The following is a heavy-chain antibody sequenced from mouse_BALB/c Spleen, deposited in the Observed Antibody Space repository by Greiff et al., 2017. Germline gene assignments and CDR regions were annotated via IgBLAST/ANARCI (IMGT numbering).Heavy chain of an antibody. CDR3: ARAYDGYPYFDY. CDR2: ISYDGSN. D-gene: IGHD2-3*01. Sequence: EVQLQESGPGLVKPSQSLSLTCSVTGYSITSGYYWNWIRQFPGTKLEWMGYISYDGSNNYNPSLKNRISITRDTSKNQFFLKLNSVTTEDTATYYCARAYDGYPYFDYWGQGTTLTVSS. CDR1: GYSITSGYY. V-gene: IGHV3-6*02. J-gene: IGHJ2*01.